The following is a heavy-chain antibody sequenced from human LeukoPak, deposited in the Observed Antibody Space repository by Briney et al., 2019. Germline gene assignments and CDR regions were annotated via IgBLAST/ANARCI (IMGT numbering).Heavy chain of an antibody. D-gene: IGHD3-9*01. CDR3: ARDGSDWLVGYWYFDL. CDR1: GGSISSGTYY. J-gene: IGHJ2*01. V-gene: IGHV4-61*02. Sequence: PSETLSLTCTVCGGSISSGTYYWSWLRQPAGKGLEWIGRIYTSGSTTYNPSLKSRVTISVDTSKNQFSLKVNSVTAADTAVYYCARDGSDWLVGYWYFDLWGRGTAVTVSS. CDR2: IYTSGST.